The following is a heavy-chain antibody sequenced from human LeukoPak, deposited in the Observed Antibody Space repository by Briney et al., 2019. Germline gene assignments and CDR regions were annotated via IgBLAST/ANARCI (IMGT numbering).Heavy chain of an antibody. CDR1: GYTFINYD. D-gene: IGHD3-10*01. CDR2: MNSNSGNT. Sequence: ASVKVSCKASGYTFINYDIMWVRQATGQGHEWMGWMNSNSGNTGYAQKFQGRVTMTRDTSMSTAYMELSSLRFEDTAVYYCTRGRGGTIVRGYMDYWGQGTLVTVSS. CDR3: TRGRGGTIVRGYMDY. J-gene: IGHJ4*02. V-gene: IGHV1-8*01.